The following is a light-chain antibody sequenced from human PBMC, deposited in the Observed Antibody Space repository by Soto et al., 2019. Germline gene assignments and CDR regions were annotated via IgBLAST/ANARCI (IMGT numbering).Light chain of an antibody. V-gene: IGLV2-23*01. Sequence: QSALTQPASVSGSPGQSITMSCTGSSSDVGTYDLVSWYQHHPGAAPKLMIYEATRRPSGISNRFSGSKSGNTASLTISGLQAEDEADYYCCSFAGSNSWVFGGGTKLTVL. J-gene: IGLJ3*02. CDR2: EAT. CDR3: CSFAGSNSWV. CDR1: SSDVGTYDL.